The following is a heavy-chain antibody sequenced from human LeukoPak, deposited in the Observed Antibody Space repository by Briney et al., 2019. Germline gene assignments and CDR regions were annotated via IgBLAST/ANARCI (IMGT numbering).Heavy chain of an antibody. V-gene: IGHV1-69*06. CDR2: IIPIFGTA. J-gene: IGHJ4*02. Sequence: SVKVSCKASGDTFSSYAISWVRQAPGQGLEWMGEIIPIFGTANYAQKFQSRVTITADKSTSTAYMELSSLRSEDTAVYYCARSQFRGYYDSSGYYDYWGQGTLVTVSS. CDR1: GDTFSSYA. CDR3: ARSQFRGYYDSSGYYDY. D-gene: IGHD3-22*01.